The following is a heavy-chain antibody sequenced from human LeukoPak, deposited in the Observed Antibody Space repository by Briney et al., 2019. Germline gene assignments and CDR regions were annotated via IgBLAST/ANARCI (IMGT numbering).Heavy chain of an antibody. J-gene: IGHJ5*02. D-gene: IGHD6-19*01. CDR1: GGSISSGSYY. CDR3: ARERYSSGLNWFDP. Sequence: SETLSLTCTVSGGSISSGSYYWSWIRQPAGKGLEWIGRIYTSGSTNYNPSLKSRVTISVDTSKNQFSLKLSSVTAADTAVYYCARERYSSGLNWFDPWGQGTLVTVSS. V-gene: IGHV4-61*02. CDR2: IYTSGST.